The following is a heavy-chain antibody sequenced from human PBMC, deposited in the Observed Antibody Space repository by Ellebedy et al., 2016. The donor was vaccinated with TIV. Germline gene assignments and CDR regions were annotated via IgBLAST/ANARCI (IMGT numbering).Heavy chain of an antibody. V-gene: IGHV4-34*01. J-gene: IGHJ4*02. CDR3: ARGPANHYDSSGYSGPFDY. CDR2: INHSGST. Sequence: SETLSLTCAVSGGSFSGYYWNWIRQPPGKGLEWIGEINHSGSTNYNPSLKSRVTLSVDTSKNHFSLKLISVTAADTAVYYCARGPANHYDSSGYSGPFDYWGQGTLVTVSS. D-gene: IGHD3-22*01. CDR1: GGSFSGYY.